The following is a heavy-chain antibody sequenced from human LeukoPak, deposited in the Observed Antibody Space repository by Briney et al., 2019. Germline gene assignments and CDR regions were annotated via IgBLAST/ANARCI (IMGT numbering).Heavy chain of an antibody. V-gene: IGHV3-21*01. D-gene: IGHD6-13*01. CDR2: ISSSSSYI. CDR3: ARDWYGAFDI. J-gene: IGHJ3*02. Sequence: GGSLRLSCAASGFTFSSYAMSWVRQAPGKGLEWVSSISSSSSYIYYADSVKGRFTISRDNAKHSLYLQMNSLRAEDTAVYYCARDWYGAFDIWGQGTMVTVSS. CDR1: GFTFSSYA.